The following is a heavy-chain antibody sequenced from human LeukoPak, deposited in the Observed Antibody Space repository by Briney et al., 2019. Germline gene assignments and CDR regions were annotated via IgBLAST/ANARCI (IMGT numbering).Heavy chain of an antibody. CDR1: GGSFSGYY. D-gene: IGHD3-10*01. CDR2: INHSGST. Sequence: PSETLSLTCAVYGGSFSGYYWSWIRQPPGKGLEWIGEINHSGSTNYNPSLKSRVTISVDTSKNQCSLKLSSVTAADTAVYYCAKNPPILYGSGKNYYYMDVWGKGTTVTISS. J-gene: IGHJ6*03. CDR3: AKNPPILYGSGKNYYYMDV. V-gene: IGHV4-34*01.